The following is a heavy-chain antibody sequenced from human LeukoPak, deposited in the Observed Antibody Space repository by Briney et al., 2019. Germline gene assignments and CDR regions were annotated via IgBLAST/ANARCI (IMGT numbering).Heavy chain of an antibody. CDR2: MYYSGNT. D-gene: IGHD3-3*01. V-gene: IGHV4-59*01. CDR1: GGSLCSYH. J-gene: IGHJ6*02. Sequence: SETLSLTCTVSGGSLCSYHWSWIRQPPGKGLEGIGYMYYSGNTNYNPPLKSRVTISVDTSKKQFSLKLSSMTAADRAVYYCARGIRFLEWSETPHYYYYGMDVWGQGATVTVSS. CDR3: ARGIRFLEWSETPHYYYYGMDV.